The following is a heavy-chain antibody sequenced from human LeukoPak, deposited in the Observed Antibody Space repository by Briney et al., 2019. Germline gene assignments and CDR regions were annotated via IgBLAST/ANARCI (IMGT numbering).Heavy chain of an antibody. CDR1: GFTFSSYE. D-gene: IGHD6-19*01. J-gene: IGHJ4*02. CDR3: ARDYSSGWSESPTSFDY. CDR2: ISSSGSTI. V-gene: IGHV3-48*03. Sequence: GGSLRLSCAASGFTFSSYEMNWVRQAPGKGLEWVSYISSSGSTIYYADSVKGRFTISRDNAKNSLYLQMNSLRAEDPAVYYCARDYSSGWSESPTSFDYWGQGTLVTVSS.